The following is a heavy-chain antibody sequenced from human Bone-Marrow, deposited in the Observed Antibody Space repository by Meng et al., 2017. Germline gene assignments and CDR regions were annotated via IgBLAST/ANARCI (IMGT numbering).Heavy chain of an antibody. Sequence: ASVKVSCKASGYTFTGYYMHWVRQAPGQGLEWMGRTNPNSGGTNYAQKFQGRVTMTRDTSISTAYMELSRLRSDDTAVYYCARKHPHIVGATRNYYYGMDVWGQGTTVTVSS. J-gene: IGHJ6*02. D-gene: IGHD1-26*01. CDR1: GYTFTGYY. CDR3: ARKHPHIVGATRNYYYGMDV. V-gene: IGHV1-2*06. CDR2: TNPNSGGT.